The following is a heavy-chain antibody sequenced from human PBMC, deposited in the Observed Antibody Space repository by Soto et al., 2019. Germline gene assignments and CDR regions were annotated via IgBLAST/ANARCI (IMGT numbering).Heavy chain of an antibody. J-gene: IGHJ4*02. CDR1: GYTYSGFY. V-gene: IGHV1-2*02. CDR3: ASAAVTGTAGLDF. Sequence: ASVPVSCTGSGYTYSGFYMHWVRQAPGQGLEWMGWINPNSGGTKSAEKVQGRVTMTRDTSISTAYMELSRLTSDDTAVYYCASAAVTGTAGLDFWGQGTQVTVSS. CDR2: INPNSGGT. D-gene: IGHD6-19*01.